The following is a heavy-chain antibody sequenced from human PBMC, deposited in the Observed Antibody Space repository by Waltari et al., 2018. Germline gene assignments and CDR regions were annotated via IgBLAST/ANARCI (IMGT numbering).Heavy chain of an antibody. J-gene: IGHJ3*02. CDR3: ARDLLWDTAMAGDAFDI. CDR2: ISAYNGNT. Sequence: QVQLVQSGAEVKKPGASVKVSCKASGYAFTSYGISWVRQAPGQGLEWMGWISAYNGNTNYAQKLQGRVTMTTDTSTSTAYMELRSLRSDDTAVYYCARDLLWDTAMAGDAFDIWGQGTMVTVSS. D-gene: IGHD5-18*01. V-gene: IGHV1-18*01. CDR1: GYAFTSYG.